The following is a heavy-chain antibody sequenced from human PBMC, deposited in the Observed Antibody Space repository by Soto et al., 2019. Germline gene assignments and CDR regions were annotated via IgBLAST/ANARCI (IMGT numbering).Heavy chain of an antibody. D-gene: IGHD5-18*01. Sequence: ASVKVSCKASGYTFTSYAMHWVRQAPGQRLEWMGWINAGNGNTKYSQKFQGRVTITRDTSASTAYMELSSLRSEDTAVYYCAREGFRGGYALDYWGQGTLVTVSS. CDR2: INAGNGNT. J-gene: IGHJ4*02. CDR1: GYTFTSYA. V-gene: IGHV1-3*01. CDR3: AREGFRGGYALDY.